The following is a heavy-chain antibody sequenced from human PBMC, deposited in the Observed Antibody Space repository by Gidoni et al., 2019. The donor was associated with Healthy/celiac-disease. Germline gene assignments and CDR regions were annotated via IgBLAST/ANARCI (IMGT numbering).Heavy chain of an antibody. CDR2: ITHSGST. CDR3: ARGPPTRIAARRNWFDP. J-gene: IGHJ5*02. CDR1: GGSFSGYY. D-gene: IGHD6-6*01. V-gene: IGHV4-34*01. Sequence: QVQLQQWGAGLLKPSETLSLTCAVYGGSFSGYYWSWIRQPPGKGLEWIGEITHSGSTNYNPSLKSRVTIAVDTSKTQFSLKLSSVTAADTAVYYCARGPPTRIAARRNWFDPWGQGTLVTVSS.